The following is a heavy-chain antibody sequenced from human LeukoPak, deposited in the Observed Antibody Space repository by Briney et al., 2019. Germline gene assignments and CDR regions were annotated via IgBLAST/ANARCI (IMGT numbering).Heavy chain of an antibody. D-gene: IGHD3-10*01. CDR2: IYYSGNT. V-gene: IGHV4-31*03. J-gene: IGHJ6*03. CDR1: GGSISSGGYY. Sequence: SQTLSLTCTVSGGSISSGGYYWSWIRQHPGKGLEWIGYIYYSGNTYYNPSLKSRVTISVDTSKNQFSLRLSSVAAADTAVYYCASSPARRKPFSSGYYYYYYMDVWGKGTTVTVSS. CDR3: ASSPARRKPFSSGYYYYYYMDV.